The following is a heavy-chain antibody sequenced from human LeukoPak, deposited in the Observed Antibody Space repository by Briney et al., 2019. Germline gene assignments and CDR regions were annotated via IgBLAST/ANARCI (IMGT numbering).Heavy chain of an antibody. J-gene: IGHJ4*02. CDR1: GGSFSGYY. V-gene: IGHV4-34*01. CDR2: INHSGST. CDR3: ARGLGVVVVAATSYYFDY. D-gene: IGHD2-15*01. Sequence: PSETLSLTCAVHGGSFSGYYWSWIRQPPGKGLEWIGEINHSGSTNYNPSLKSRVTISVDTSKNQFSLKLSSVTAADTAVYYCARGLGVVVVAATSYYFDYWGQGTLVTVSS.